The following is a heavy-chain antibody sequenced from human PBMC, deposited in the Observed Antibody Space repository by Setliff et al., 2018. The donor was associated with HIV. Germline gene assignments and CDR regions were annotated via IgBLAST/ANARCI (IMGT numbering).Heavy chain of an antibody. CDR3: ARSGLYRGYSSRRYYYYMDV. V-gene: IGHV4-59*12. D-gene: IGHD6-13*01. CDR2: IYYSGMT. J-gene: IGHJ6*03. Sequence: SETLSLTCSVSGGSISSYYWSWIRQPPGKGLEWIGDIYYSGMTNYNPSLQSRVTISVDTSKNQFSLKLSSVTAADTAVYYCARSGLYRGYSSRRYYYYMDVWGKGTTVTVSS. CDR1: GGSISSYY.